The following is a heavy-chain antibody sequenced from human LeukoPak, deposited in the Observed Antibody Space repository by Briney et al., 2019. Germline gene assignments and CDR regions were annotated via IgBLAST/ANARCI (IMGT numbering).Heavy chain of an antibody. V-gene: IGHV3-21*04. J-gene: IGHJ5*02. CDR3: TKDPNGDYVGAFDP. Sequence: GGSLRLSCAASGFTFSTYTMNWVRQAPGKGLEWVSSISYSSYYIYYADSVKGRFTISRDNSQNTLYLQMNSLRAEDTAVYYCTKDPNGDYVGAFDPWGQGTLVTVSS. D-gene: IGHD4-17*01. CDR2: ISYSSYYI. CDR1: GFTFSTYT.